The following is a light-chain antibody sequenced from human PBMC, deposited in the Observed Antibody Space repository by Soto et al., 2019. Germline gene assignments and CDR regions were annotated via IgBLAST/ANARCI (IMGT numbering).Light chain of an antibody. CDR3: LLYYCGVQTFYV. CDR2: GTN. CDR1: TGIVTSDYF. J-gene: IGLJ1*01. Sequence: QAVVTQEPSLTVSPGGTVTLTCASSTGIVTSDYFPNWFQQKPGQAPRALIYGTNNKHSWTPARFSGSLLGGKAALTLSGVQPEDEAESYCLLYYCGVQTFYVFGTGTKLTVL. V-gene: IGLV7-43*01.